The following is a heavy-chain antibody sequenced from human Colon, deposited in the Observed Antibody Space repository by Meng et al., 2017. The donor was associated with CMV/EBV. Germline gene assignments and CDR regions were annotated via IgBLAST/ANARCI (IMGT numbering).Heavy chain of an antibody. D-gene: IGHD5-18*01. Sequence: GSLSLTCSVSGGSVSSSSYYWGWIRQPPGKGLEWIGSIYGSGKTYYNPSLKSRVSISVDTSNNEFSLTLSSATAADTAVYYCVRDRGYNYGNFDSWGQGTLVTVSS. CDR3: VRDRGYNYGNFDS. CDR2: IYGSGKT. CDR1: GGSVSSSSYY. V-gene: IGHV4-39*07. J-gene: IGHJ4*02.